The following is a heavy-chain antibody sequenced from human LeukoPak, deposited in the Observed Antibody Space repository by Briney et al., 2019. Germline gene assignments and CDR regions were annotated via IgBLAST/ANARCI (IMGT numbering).Heavy chain of an antibody. CDR2: ISDSGSTI. Sequence: GGSLRLSCAASGFTFSDYYMNWIRQVPGKGLEWLSYISDSGSTIYYADSVKGRFTLSRDNTSNSLYLQMNSLRAEDTAVYYCARQLTEVTLHGPFDHWGQGTLVTVSS. CDR3: ARQLTEVTLHGPFDH. CDR1: GFTFSDYY. D-gene: IGHD4-11*01. V-gene: IGHV3-11*01. J-gene: IGHJ4*02.